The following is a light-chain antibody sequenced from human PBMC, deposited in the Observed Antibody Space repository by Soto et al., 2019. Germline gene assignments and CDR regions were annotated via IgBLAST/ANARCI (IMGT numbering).Light chain of an antibody. V-gene: IGKV3-20*01. Sequence: EIVMTQSPGTLSLSPGERATLFCRASQSVATSQLAWYQQKPGQAPRLLIGASSRATGVPDRFIASGSGTDFTLTISRLEPEDFAVYYCQQFASSPRTFGRGTKVDNK. CDR1: QSVATSQ. J-gene: IGKJ1*01. CDR2: GAS. CDR3: QQFASSPRT.